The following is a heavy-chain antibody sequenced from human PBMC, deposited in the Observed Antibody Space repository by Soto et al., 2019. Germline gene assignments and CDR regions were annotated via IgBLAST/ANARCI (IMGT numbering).Heavy chain of an antibody. D-gene: IGHD1-26*01. V-gene: IGHV3-72*01. CDR3: AMGMTRYYYYGMDV. J-gene: IGHJ6*02. CDR1: GFTFADHP. Sequence: QPGGSLRLSCAASGFTFADHPMNWVRQAPGKGLEWVGRTRNKANSYTTEYAASVKGRFTISRDDSKNSLYLQMNSLKTEDTAVYYCAMGMTRYYYYGMDVWGQGTTVTVSS. CDR2: TRNKANSYTT.